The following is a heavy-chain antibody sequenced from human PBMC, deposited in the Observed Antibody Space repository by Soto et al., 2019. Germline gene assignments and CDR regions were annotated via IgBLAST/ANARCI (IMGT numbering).Heavy chain of an antibody. CDR1: GFTFSSYA. D-gene: IGHD2-15*01. CDR2: ISSNGGST. Sequence: PGGSLRLSCSASGFTFSSYAMLWVRQAPGKGLEYVSAISSNGGSTYYADSVKGRFTISRDNSKNTLYLQMSSLRAEDTAVYYCVKDLGYCSGGSCYPPLAAYDIWGQGTMVTVSS. J-gene: IGHJ3*02. CDR3: VKDLGYCSGGSCYPPLAAYDI. V-gene: IGHV3-64D*06.